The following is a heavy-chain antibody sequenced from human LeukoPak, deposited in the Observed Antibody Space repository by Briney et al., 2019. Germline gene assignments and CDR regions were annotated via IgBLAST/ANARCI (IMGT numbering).Heavy chain of an antibody. D-gene: IGHD3-22*01. CDR1: GGSISSYY. CDR3: ARRRYYYDSSGYWYFDL. Sequence: PSETLSLTCTVSGGSISSYYWSWIRQPPGEGREWIGYIYYSGSTNYNPSLKSRVTISVDTAKNQFYLKLSSVTAADTAVYYCARRRYYYDSSGYWYFDLWGRGTLVTVSS. V-gene: IGHV4-59*08. CDR2: IYYSGST. J-gene: IGHJ2*01.